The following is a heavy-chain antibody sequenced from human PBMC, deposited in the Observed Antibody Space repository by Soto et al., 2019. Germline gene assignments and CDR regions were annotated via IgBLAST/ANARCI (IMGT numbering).Heavy chain of an antibody. Sequence: DSLTISVKGAGYSFTSYWLGLVRQMPGKGLEWMGIIYPGDSDTRYSPSFQGQVTISADKSISTAYLQWSSLKASDTAMYYCARSKFPSYGMDVWGQGTTVTVSS. CDR1: GYSFTSYW. J-gene: IGHJ6*02. CDR2: IYPGDSDT. CDR3: ARSKFPSYGMDV. V-gene: IGHV5-51*01.